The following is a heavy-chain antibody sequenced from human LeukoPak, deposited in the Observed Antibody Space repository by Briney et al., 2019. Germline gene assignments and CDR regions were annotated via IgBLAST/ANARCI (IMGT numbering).Heavy chain of an antibody. Sequence: GSSVKVSCKPSGYTFTGYYMHWVRQAPGQGLEWMGWINPNSGGTNYAQKFQVRVTISVDPSKNQFSLKLSCVTAADTGVYYCARGYYDSSGYLWGEGTLVTVSS. CDR2: INPNSGGT. D-gene: IGHD3-22*01. CDR3: ARGYYDSSGYL. V-gene: IGHV1-2*02. CDR1: GYTFTGYY. J-gene: IGHJ4*02.